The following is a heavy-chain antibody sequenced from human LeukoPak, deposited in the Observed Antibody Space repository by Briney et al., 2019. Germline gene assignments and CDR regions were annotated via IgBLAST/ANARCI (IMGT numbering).Heavy chain of an antibody. CDR2: ISYDGSYK. V-gene: IGHV3-30-3*01. Sequence: PGRSLRLSCAASGFTFSSYAMHWVRQAPGKGLEWVAVISYDGSYKYHADSVKGRFTISRDNSRNTLYLQMNSLRAEDTAVYYCARGISMVRGVIPSYNWFDPWGQGTLVTVSP. CDR3: ARGISMVRGVIPSYNWFDP. CDR1: GFTFSSYA. J-gene: IGHJ5*02. D-gene: IGHD3-10*01.